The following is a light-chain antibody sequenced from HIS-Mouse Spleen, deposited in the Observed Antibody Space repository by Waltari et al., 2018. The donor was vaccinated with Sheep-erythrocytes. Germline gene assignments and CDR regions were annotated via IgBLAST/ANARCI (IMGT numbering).Light chain of an antibody. Sequence: QSALPHPPSPPGPPGRPVPTPCTEPGGTVGVYNYFPWYQQHPGKAPKLMIYEVSKRPSGVPDRFSGSKSGNTASLTVSGLQAEDEADYYCSSYAGSNNWVFGGGTKLTVL. V-gene: IGLV2-8*01. CDR1: GGTVGVYNY. CDR3: SSYAGSNNWV. J-gene: IGLJ3*02. CDR2: EVS.